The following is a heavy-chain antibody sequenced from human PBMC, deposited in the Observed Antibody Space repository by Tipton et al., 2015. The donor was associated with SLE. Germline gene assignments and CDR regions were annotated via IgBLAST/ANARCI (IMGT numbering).Heavy chain of an antibody. CDR2: IYYSGST. J-gene: IGHJ4*02. D-gene: IGHD3-16*01. CDR3: ARRPSGWITFGGGDY. V-gene: IGHV4-59*08. CDR1: GGSISSYY. Sequence: TLSLTCTVSGGSISSYYWSWIRQHPGKGLEWIGYIYYSGSTYYNPSLKSRVTISVDTSKNQFSLKLSSVTAADTAVYYCARRPSGWITFGGGDYWGQGTLVTVSS.